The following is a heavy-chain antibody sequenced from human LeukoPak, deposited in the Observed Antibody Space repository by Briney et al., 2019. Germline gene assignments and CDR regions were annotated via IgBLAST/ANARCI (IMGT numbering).Heavy chain of an antibody. D-gene: IGHD3-22*01. CDR2: IYYSGST. J-gene: IGHJ4*02. Sequence: SETLSLTCTVSGGSISSYYWSWIRQPPGKGLEWIGYIYYSGSTNYNPSLKSRVTISVDTSKNQFSLKLSSVTAADTAVYYCARDLGYYDSSGYLGFDYWGQGTLVTVSS. CDR1: GGSISSYY. V-gene: IGHV4-59*01. CDR3: ARDLGYYDSSGYLGFDY.